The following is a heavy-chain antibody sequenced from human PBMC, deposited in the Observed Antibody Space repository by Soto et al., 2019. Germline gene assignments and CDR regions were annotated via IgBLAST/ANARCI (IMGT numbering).Heavy chain of an antibody. Sequence: QVQLQESGPGLVKPSQTLSLTCTVSGGSISSGGYYWSWIRQHPGKVLEWIVYIYYSGSTYYNPSLTSRVTISVDTSKNQFSLKLSSVTAADTAVYYCAREPRNYYDSSGYYFKAFDIWGQGTMVTVSS. D-gene: IGHD3-22*01. J-gene: IGHJ3*02. V-gene: IGHV4-31*03. CDR3: AREPRNYYDSSGYYFKAFDI. CDR1: GGSISSGGYY. CDR2: IYYSGST.